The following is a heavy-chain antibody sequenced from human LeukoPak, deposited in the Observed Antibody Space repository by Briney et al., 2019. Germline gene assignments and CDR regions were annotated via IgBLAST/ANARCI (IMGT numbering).Heavy chain of an antibody. CDR3: ARDLTYSSSWYWTFDY. CDR1: GFTFSSYS. Sequence: PGGSLRLSCAASGFTFSSYSMNWVRQAPGKGLERVSSISSSSSYIYYADSVKGRFTISRDNAKNSLYLQMNSLRAEDTAVYYCARDLTYSSSWYWTFDYWGQGTLVTVSS. CDR2: ISSSSSYI. D-gene: IGHD6-13*01. V-gene: IGHV3-21*01. J-gene: IGHJ4*02.